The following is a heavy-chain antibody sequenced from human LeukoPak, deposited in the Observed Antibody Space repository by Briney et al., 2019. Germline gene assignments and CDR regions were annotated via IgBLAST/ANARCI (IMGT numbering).Heavy chain of an antibody. D-gene: IGHD1-1*01. V-gene: IGHV3-53*01. CDR1: GFTVSSNY. J-gene: IGHJ4*02. Sequence: GGSLRLSCAASGFTVSSNYMSWVRQAPGKGLEWVSIIYSGGSTFYADSVKGRFTISRDNSKNKVYLQMNSLRAEDTAIYYCTKSKRGTTGLLDSWGQGTRVTVSS. CDR3: TKSKRGTTGLLDS. CDR2: IYSGGST.